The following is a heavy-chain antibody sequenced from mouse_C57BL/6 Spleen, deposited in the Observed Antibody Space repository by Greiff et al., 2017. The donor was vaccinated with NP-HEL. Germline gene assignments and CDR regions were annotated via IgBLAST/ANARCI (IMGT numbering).Heavy chain of an antibody. J-gene: IGHJ1*03. V-gene: IGHV6-6*01. D-gene: IGHD1-1*01. Sequence: EVQRVESGGGLVQPGGSMKLSCAASGFTFSDAWMDWVRQSPEKGLEWVAEIRNKANNHATYYAESVKGRFTISRDDSKSSVYLQMNSLRAEDTGIYYCTRDGSSLWYFDVWGTGTTVTVSS. CDR2: IRNKANNHAT. CDR1: GFTFSDAW. CDR3: TRDGSSLWYFDV.